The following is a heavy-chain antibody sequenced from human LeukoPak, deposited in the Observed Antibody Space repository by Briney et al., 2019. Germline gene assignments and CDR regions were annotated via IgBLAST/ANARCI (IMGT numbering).Heavy chain of an antibody. CDR2: INPNNGGT. CDR1: GYTFTGYY. Sequence: EASVKVSCKASGYTFTGYYMHWVRQAPGQGLEWMGWINPNNGGTTYAQKFQGRVTMTRDTSISTAYMELSRLRSDDTAVYYCARVNPYDFWSGYCYYFDYWGQGTLVIVSS. CDR3: ARVNPYDFWSGYCYYFDY. D-gene: IGHD3-3*01. V-gene: IGHV1-2*02. J-gene: IGHJ4*02.